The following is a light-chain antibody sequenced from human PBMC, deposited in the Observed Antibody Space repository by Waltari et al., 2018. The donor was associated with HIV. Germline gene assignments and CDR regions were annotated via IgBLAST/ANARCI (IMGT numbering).Light chain of an antibody. CDR1: SKDIGPYNY. CDR2: EVN. CDR3: SSYAGSGNLLL. V-gene: IGLV2-8*01. Sequence: QSALPHPPPASGSPGRSATIPCLGTSKDIGPYNYVSWYQQHPDKAPRLLIYEVNKRPSGVPGRFSGSKSGNTASLTVSGLQAEDEADYYCSSYAGSGNLLLFGGGTK. J-gene: IGLJ2*01.